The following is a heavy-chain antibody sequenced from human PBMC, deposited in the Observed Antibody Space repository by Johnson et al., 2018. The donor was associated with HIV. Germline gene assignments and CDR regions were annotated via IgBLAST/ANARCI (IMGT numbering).Heavy chain of an antibody. J-gene: IGHJ3*02. D-gene: IGHD3-9*01. Sequence: QVQLVESGGGVVQPGRSLRLSCAASGFTFNSYALHWVRQAPGKGLEWVAIISYDGSNKYYADSVKGRFTISRDNSKNTLYLQMNSLRAEDTAVYYCAKDPPGVDDIHAFDIWGQGTMVTVSS. CDR3: AKDPPGVDDIHAFDI. CDR1: GFTFNSYA. CDR2: ISYDGSNK. V-gene: IGHV3-30*04.